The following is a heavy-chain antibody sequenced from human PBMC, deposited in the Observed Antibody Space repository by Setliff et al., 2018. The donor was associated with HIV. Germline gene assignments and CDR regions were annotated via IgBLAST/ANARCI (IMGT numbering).Heavy chain of an antibody. CDR1: GFTFSSYV. D-gene: IGHD2-15*01. CDR3: ACRVVAATEVDY. Sequence: PGGSLRLSCSASGFTFSSYVMHWVRQAPGKGLEYVSAISSKGGSTYYADSGKGRFTISRDNSKNTQFLQMNILRDENTAMYYCACRVVAATEVDYWGQGTLVTVSS. V-gene: IGHV3-64*04. J-gene: IGHJ4*02. CDR2: ISSKGGST.